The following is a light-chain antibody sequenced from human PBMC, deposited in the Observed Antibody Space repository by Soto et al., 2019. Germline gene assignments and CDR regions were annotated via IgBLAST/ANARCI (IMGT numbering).Light chain of an antibody. CDR3: TSYSRYSVLV. CDR1: SSNIGAGYH. V-gene: IGLV1-40*01. CDR2: TNN. Sequence: QSVLTQPPSVSGAPGQRVTISCTGSSSNIGAGYHVHWYQQLPGTAPKLLLYTNNNRPSGVPDRFSGSRSGTSASLAITGLQAEDEADYYCTSYSRYSVLVFGGGTKVTVL. J-gene: IGLJ3*02.